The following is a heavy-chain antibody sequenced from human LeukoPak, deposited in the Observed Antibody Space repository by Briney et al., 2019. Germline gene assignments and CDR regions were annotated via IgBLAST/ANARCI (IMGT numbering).Heavy chain of an antibody. V-gene: IGHV4-34*01. Sequence: SGTLSLTCAVYGGSFSGYYWSWIRQPPGKGLEWIGEINHSGSTNYNPSLKSRVTISVDTSKNQFSLKLSSVTAADTAVYYCARGRKAIFGVVITDYYYYGMDVWGQGTTVTVSS. J-gene: IGHJ6*02. CDR3: ARGRKAIFGVVITDYYYYGMDV. D-gene: IGHD3-3*01. CDR1: GGSFSGYY. CDR2: INHSGST.